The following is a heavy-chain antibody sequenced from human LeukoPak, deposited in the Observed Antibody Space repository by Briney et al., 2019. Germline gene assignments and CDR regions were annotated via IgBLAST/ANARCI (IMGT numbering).Heavy chain of an antibody. CDR2: ISGSGGST. D-gene: IGHD3-22*01. Sequence: GGSLRLSCAASGFTFSSYAMSWVRQAPGKGLEWVSAISGSGGSTYYTDPVKGRFTISRDNSKNTLYLQMSSLRAEDTAVYYCAKDRPNYHESNGDYYRRNGDYWGQGTLVTVSS. CDR3: AKDRPNYHESNGDYYRRNGDY. V-gene: IGHV3-23*01. CDR1: GFTFSSYA. J-gene: IGHJ4*02.